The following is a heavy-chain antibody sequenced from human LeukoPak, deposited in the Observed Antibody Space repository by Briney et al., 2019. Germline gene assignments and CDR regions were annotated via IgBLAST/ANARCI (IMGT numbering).Heavy chain of an antibody. Sequence: PSETLSLTCNVSGVSISSYYWSWIRQPPGKGLEWIGYIYTSGSTNYNPSLKSRVTISVDTSKNQFSLKLSSVTAADTAVYYCARRGDGYNYNWFDPWGQGTLVTVSS. V-gene: IGHV4-4*09. CDR3: ARRGDGYNYNWFDP. CDR1: GVSISSYY. D-gene: IGHD5-24*01. J-gene: IGHJ5*02. CDR2: IYTSGST.